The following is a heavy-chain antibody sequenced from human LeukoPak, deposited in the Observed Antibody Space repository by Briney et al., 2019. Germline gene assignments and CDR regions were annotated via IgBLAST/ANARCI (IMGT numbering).Heavy chain of an antibody. CDR1: GGPITGYY. J-gene: IGHJ4*02. Sequence: SETLSLTCDVSGGPITGYYWTWIRRPPGGGLECIGSMYNKGYTKYNPSLKSRVTISLDTSKKQFSLKLPPVTAADTAVYYCARTVSGYHLDYWGQGTLVTVS. CDR3: ARTVSGYHLDY. CDR2: MYNKGYT. V-gene: IGHV4-4*09. D-gene: IGHD3-9*01.